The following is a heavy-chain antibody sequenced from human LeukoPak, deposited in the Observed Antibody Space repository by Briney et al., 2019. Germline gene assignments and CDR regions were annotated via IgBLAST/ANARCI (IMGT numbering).Heavy chain of an antibody. V-gene: IGHV3-11*01. D-gene: IGHD2-8*02. J-gene: IGHJ4*02. CDR1: GFTFSDYY. Sequence: PGGSLRLSCAASGFTFSDYYMTWIRQAPGKGLEWVSYISGSGSTIYYADSVKGRFTISRDNAKNSLYLQMNSLRVEDTAVYYCASQKGGSGGAGRAAEYWGQGTLVTVSS. CDR3: ASQKGGSGGAGRAAEY. CDR2: ISGSGSTI.